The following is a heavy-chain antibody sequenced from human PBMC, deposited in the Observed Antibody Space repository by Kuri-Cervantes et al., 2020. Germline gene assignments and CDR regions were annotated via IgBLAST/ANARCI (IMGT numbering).Heavy chain of an antibody. Sequence: KISCAASGFTFSSYAISWVRQAPGQGLEWMGGIIPIFGTANYAQKFQGRVTITTDESTSTAYMELSSLRSEDTAVYYCARVPYYDSSMGAPYYFDYWGQGTLVTVSS. J-gene: IGHJ4*02. V-gene: IGHV1-69*05. CDR1: GFTFSSYA. CDR3: ARVPYYDSSMGAPYYFDY. CDR2: IIPIFGTA. D-gene: IGHD3-22*01.